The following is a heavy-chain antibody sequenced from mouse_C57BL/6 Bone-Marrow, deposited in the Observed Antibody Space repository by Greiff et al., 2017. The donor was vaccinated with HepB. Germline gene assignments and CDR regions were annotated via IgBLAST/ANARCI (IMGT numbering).Heavy chain of an antibody. Sequence: EVQVVESGGGLVQPGGSLSLSCAASGFTFTDYYMSWVRQPPGKALEWLGFIRNKANGYTTEYSASVKGRFTISRDNSQSILYLQMNALRAEDSATYYCARYIAVSDVWGTGTTVTVSS. CDR2: IRNKANGYTT. D-gene: IGHD6-1*01. V-gene: IGHV7-3*01. CDR3: ARYIAVSDV. J-gene: IGHJ1*03. CDR1: GFTFTDYY.